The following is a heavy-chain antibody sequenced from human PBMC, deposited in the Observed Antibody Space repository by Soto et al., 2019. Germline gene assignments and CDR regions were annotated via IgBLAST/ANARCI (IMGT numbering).Heavy chain of an antibody. J-gene: IGHJ5*02. CDR2: INPNSGGT. Sequence: ASVKVSCKASGYTFTGYYMHWVRQAPGQGLEWMGWINPNSGGTNYAQKFQGWVTMTRDTSISTAYMELSRLRSDDTAVYYCARGESGYSYGTYNWFDPWGQGTLVTVSS. V-gene: IGHV1-2*04. D-gene: IGHD5-18*01. CDR3: ARGESGYSYGTYNWFDP. CDR1: GYTFTGYY.